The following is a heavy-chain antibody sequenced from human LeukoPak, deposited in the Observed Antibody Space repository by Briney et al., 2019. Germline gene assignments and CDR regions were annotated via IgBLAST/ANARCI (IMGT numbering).Heavy chain of an antibody. Sequence: PSETLSLTCTVSGGSISSSSYYWGWIRQPPGKGLEWIGSIYYSGSTYYNPSLKSRVTISVDTSKNQFSLKLSSVTAADTAVYYCARGHHIVVVPAASNWFDPWGQGTLVTVSS. J-gene: IGHJ5*02. CDR2: IYYSGST. CDR1: GGSISSSSYY. D-gene: IGHD2-2*01. V-gene: IGHV4-39*07. CDR3: ARGHHIVVVPAASNWFDP.